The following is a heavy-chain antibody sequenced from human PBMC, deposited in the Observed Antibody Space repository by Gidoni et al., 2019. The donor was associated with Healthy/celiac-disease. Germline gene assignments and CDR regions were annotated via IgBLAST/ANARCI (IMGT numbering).Heavy chain of an antibody. CDR3: ARAFSSGWHNDAFDI. CDR2: INQSGST. D-gene: IGHD6-19*01. Sequence: QLQLQQWGAGLLKPSETLSLTCAVEGGSFSGYYWSWIRQPPGKGLEWIAEINQSGSTNYNPSLKSRVTLSVDTSKNQFSLQLSSVTAADTAVYYCARAFSSGWHNDAFDIWGQGTMVTVSS. CDR1: GGSFSGYY. J-gene: IGHJ3*02. V-gene: IGHV4-34*01.